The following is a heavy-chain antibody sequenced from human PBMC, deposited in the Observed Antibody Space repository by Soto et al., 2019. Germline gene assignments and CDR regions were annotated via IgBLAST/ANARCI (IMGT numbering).Heavy chain of an antibody. CDR1: GYTFTGYY. J-gene: IGHJ3*02. V-gene: IGHV1-2*04. D-gene: IGHD3-22*01. Sequence: ASWEVGGKGSGYTFTGYYMHRVLQVPGQGLEWMGWINPNSGGTNYAQKFQGWVTMTRDMSISTAYMELSRLRSDDTAVYYCAREAYYYDSSGSDAFDIWGQGTMVTVSS. CDR2: INPNSGGT. CDR3: AREAYYYDSSGSDAFDI.